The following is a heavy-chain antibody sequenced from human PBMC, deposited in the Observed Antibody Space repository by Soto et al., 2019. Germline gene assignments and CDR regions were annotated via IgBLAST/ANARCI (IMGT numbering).Heavy chain of an antibody. J-gene: IGHJ4*02. CDR2: ISAYNGNT. Sequence: QVQLMQSGAEVKKPGASVKVSCKASGYTFTTYGISWVRQAPGQGLEWMGWISAYNGNTNYAQNLQGRVTMTTDTSTSTAYMELRSLGSDDTAVYYCARDPGAGYGSGSEWDYWGQGTLVTVSS. CDR3: ARDPGAGYGSGSEWDY. D-gene: IGHD3-10*01. V-gene: IGHV1-18*01. CDR1: GYTFTTYG.